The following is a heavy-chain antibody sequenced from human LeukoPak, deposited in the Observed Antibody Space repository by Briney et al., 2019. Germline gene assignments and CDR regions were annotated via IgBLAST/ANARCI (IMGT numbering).Heavy chain of an antibody. CDR1: GFTFSSYA. V-gene: IGHV3-30-3*01. Sequence: GGSLRLSCAASGFTFSSYAMHWVRQAPGKGLEWVAVISYDGSNKYYADSVKGRFTISRDNSKNTLYLQMNSLRAEDTAVYYCATIAVAPTGIEYFQHWGQGTLVTVSS. J-gene: IGHJ1*01. D-gene: IGHD6-19*01. CDR3: ATIAVAPTGIEYFQH. CDR2: ISYDGSNK.